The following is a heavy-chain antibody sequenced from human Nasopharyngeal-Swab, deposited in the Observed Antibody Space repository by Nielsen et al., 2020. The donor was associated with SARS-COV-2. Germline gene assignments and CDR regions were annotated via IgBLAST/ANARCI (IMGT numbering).Heavy chain of an antibody. CDR1: GYTFTSYG. J-gene: IGHJ4*02. CDR2: ISAYNGNT. CDR3: ARGRNYYDSSGGGNY. D-gene: IGHD3-22*01. Sequence: ASVKVSCKASGYTFTSYGINWVRQAPGQGLEWMGWISAYNGNTNYAQKLQGRVTMTTDTSTSTAYMELRSLRSDDTAVYYCARGRNYYDSSGGGNYWGQGTLVTVSS. V-gene: IGHV1-18*01.